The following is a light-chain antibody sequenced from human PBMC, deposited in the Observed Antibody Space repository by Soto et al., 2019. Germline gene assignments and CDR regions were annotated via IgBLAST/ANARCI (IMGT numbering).Light chain of an antibody. CDR2: DVN. CDR1: SSDVGSYNS. J-gene: IGLJ2*01. V-gene: IGLV2-11*01. CDR3: CSYAGSSTFVV. Sequence: QSVLTQPRSVSGSPGQSVTISCTGTSSDVGSYNSVSWYQHHPGKAPKVMIFDVNKRPAGVPDRFSGSQSGNTASLTISGLQAEDEADYYCCSYAGSSTFVVFGGGTKLTVL.